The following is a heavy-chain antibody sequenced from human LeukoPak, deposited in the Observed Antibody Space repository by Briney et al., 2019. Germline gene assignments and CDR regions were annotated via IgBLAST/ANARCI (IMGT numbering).Heavy chain of an antibody. CDR1: GFTFSIYY. V-gene: IGHV3-7*01. D-gene: IGHD3-22*01. J-gene: IGHJ4*02. CDR2: IKQDGSEK. Sequence: PGGSLRLSCAVSGFTFSIYYMSWVRQAPGKGREWVANIKQDGSEKYYADSVEGRFTISRDNAKNSLYLQMNSLRAEDTAVYYCARDFKEYYYDTSGYLRSDYWGQGTLVTVSS. CDR3: ARDFKEYYYDTSGYLRSDY.